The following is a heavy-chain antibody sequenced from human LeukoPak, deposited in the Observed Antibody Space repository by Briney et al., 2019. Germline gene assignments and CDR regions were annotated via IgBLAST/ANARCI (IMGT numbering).Heavy chain of an antibody. CDR2: IRWNSGSI. V-gene: IGHV3-9*01. J-gene: IGHJ6*02. CDR3: AKDIYYDSSVPSGGMDV. Sequence: GRSLRLYCAASGFTFDDYAMHWVRQAPGAGLEWVSGIRWNSGSIGYADSVKGRFTISRDNAKNSLYLQMNSLRAEDTALYYCAKDIYYDSSVPSGGMDVWGQGTTVTVSS. D-gene: IGHD3-22*01. CDR1: GFTFDDYA.